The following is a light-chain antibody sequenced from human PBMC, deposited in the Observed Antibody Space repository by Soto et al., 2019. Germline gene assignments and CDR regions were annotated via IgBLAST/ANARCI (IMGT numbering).Light chain of an antibody. CDR3: QQRNVWPPIT. V-gene: IGKV3D-11*03. Sequence: EIVLTQSPATLSLSPGERSTLSCMSSQSVDINLAWYQQKPGQAPRLLIYGASTRATDMPGRFSGRGAGAEFTLTINSLEPEDFAVYYCQQRNVWPPITFGQGTRLEIK. J-gene: IGKJ5*01. CDR2: GAS. CDR1: QSVDIN.